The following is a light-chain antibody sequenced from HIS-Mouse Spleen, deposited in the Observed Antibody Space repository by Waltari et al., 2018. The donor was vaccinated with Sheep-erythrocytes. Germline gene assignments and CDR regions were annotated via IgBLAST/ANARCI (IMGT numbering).Light chain of an antibody. CDR3: AAWDDSLNGPV. CDR1: SSNIGSNT. J-gene: IGLJ3*02. V-gene: IGLV1-44*01. Sequence: QSVLTQPPSASGTPGQRVTISCSGSSSNIGSNTVNWYQQLPGTAPKLLIYSNNQRPSGVPDRFSGSQSGPSASLAISGLQSEDEADYYCAAWDDSLNGPVFGGGTKLTVL. CDR2: SNN.